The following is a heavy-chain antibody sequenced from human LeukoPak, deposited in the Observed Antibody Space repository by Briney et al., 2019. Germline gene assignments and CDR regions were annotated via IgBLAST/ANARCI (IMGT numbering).Heavy chain of an antibody. CDR1: GGSIINYY. CDR3: ARETAAAGTGRFDP. J-gene: IGHJ5*02. V-gene: IGHV4-59*12. CDR2: IYYSGST. D-gene: IGHD6-13*01. Sequence: PSETLSLTCTVSGGSIINYYWSWIRQPPGKGPEWIGYIYYSGSTNYNPSLKSRVTISVDTSKNQFSLKLSSVTAADTAVYYCARETAAAGTGRFDPWGQGTLVTVSS.